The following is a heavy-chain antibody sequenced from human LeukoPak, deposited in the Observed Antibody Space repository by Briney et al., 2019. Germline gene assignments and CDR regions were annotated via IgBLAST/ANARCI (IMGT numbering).Heavy chain of an antibody. Sequence: SVKVSCKGSGGTFSSYAISWVRQAPGQGLEWMGGIIPIFGTANYAQKFQGRVTITADESTSTAYMELSSLRSEDTAVYYCARGPLGFGVIYYYMDVWGKGTTVTVSS. CDR2: IIPIFGTA. D-gene: IGHD3-10*01. J-gene: IGHJ6*03. CDR1: GGTFSSYA. CDR3: ARGPLGFGVIYYYMDV. V-gene: IGHV1-69*01.